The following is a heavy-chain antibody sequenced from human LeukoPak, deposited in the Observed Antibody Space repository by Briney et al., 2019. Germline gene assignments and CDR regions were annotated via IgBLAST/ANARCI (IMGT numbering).Heavy chain of an antibody. D-gene: IGHD3-22*01. CDR1: GFTFSSYW. CDR2: IKQDGSEK. CDR3: AREGYYDSSGYYYAEYFQH. J-gene: IGHJ1*01. Sequence: GGFLRLSCAASGFTFSSYWMSWVRQAPGKGLEWVANIKQDGSEKYYVDSVKGRFTISRDNAKNSLYLQMNSLRAEDTAVYYCAREGYYDSSGYYYAEYFQHWGQGTLVTVSS. V-gene: IGHV3-7*01.